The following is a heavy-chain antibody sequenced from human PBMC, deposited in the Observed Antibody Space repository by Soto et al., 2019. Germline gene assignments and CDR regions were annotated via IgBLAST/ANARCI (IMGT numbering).Heavy chain of an antibody. Sequence: GGSLRLSCSTSGFTFSTYAMNWVRQAPGKGLEWVSALSGSGGTTYYADSVRGRFTISRDNSKNTLFLQMSSLRAEDTALYYCAKQRAGYGSGSDTFYFDFWGQGTLVTVSS. D-gene: IGHD3-10*01. J-gene: IGHJ4*02. V-gene: IGHV3-23*01. CDR2: LSGSGGTT. CDR3: AKQRAGYGSGSDTFYFDF. CDR1: GFTFSTYA.